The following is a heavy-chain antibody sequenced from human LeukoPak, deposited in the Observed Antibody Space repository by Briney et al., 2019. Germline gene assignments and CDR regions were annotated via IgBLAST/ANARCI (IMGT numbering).Heavy chain of an antibody. CDR1: GFTLSNYW. V-gene: IGHV3-74*01. CDR3: ARNTYHFLTGPCFDS. D-gene: IGHD3-9*01. J-gene: IGHJ4*02. CDR2: INSDGRST. Sequence: GGSLRLSCVASGFTLSNYWMDWVRQAPGKGLVWLSRINSDGRSTNYADSVKGRFTISRDNAKNTLHLQMNSLRAEDTAVYYCARNTYHFLTGPCFDSWGQGTLVTVSS.